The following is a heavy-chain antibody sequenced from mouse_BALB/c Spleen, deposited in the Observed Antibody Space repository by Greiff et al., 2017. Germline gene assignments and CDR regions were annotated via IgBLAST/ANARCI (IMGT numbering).Heavy chain of an antibody. CDR3: ARGGPYGNSY. V-gene: IGHV3-2*02. CDR2: ISYSGST. J-gene: IGHJ4*01. CDR1: GYSITSDYA. Sequence: EVQLVESGPGLVKPSQSLSLTCTVTGYSITSDYAWNWIRQFPGNKLEWMGYISYSGSTSYNPSLKSRISITRDTSKNQFFLQLNSVTTEDTATYYCARGGPYGNSYWGQGTSVTVSS. D-gene: IGHD2-1*01.